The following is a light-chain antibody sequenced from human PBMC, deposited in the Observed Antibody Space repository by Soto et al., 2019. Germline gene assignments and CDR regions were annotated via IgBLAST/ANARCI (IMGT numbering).Light chain of an antibody. V-gene: IGKV1-39*01. Sequence: DIQMTQSPSSLSASVGDRVTITCRASQSISSNLNWYQQKPGKAPKLLIYAASSLQSGVPSRFSGSGSGTDFTLTISSLQSEDFSTYYCQQTYSTPWTFGQGTTVEIK. CDR2: AAS. J-gene: IGKJ1*01. CDR1: QSISSN. CDR3: QQTYSTPWT.